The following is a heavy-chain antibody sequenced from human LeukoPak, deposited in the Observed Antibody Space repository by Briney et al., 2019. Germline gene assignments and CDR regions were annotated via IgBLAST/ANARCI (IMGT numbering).Heavy chain of an antibody. CDR3: AKRSLYYYYGMDV. CDR2: ISHDGSNK. CDR1: GFTFSSYG. J-gene: IGHJ6*02. Sequence: GRSLRLSCAASGFTFSSYGMHWVRQAPGKGLEWVAVISHDGSNKYYADSVKGRFTISRDNSKNTLYLQMNSLRAEDTAVYYCAKRSLYYYYGMDVWGQGTTVTVSS. D-gene: IGHD2/OR15-2a*01. V-gene: IGHV3-30*18.